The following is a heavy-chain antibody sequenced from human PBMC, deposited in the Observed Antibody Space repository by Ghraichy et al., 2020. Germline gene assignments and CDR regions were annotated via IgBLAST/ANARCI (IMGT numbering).Heavy chain of an antibody. V-gene: IGHV4-61*01. J-gene: IGHJ4*02. D-gene: IGHD3/OR15-3a*01. Sequence: SETLSLTCSVSGDSVSSATYSWAWIRQPPGKGLEWIGHKSHIGTSNSNPSLTSRAAISLDTSENQFSLKLTSVSAADTAVYYCARMKIAALDYSKSAFDYWGQGVLVTVSS. CDR3: ARMKIAALDYSKSAFDY. CDR2: KSHIGTS. CDR1: GDSVSSATYS.